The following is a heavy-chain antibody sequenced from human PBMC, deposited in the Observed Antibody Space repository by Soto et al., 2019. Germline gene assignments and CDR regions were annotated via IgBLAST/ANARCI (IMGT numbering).Heavy chain of an antibody. V-gene: IGHV3-9*01. J-gene: IGHJ3*02. Sequence: PGGSLRLSCAASGFTFDDYAMHWVRQAPGKGLEWVSGISWNSGSIGYADSVKGRFTISRDNAKNSLYLQMNSLRAEDTALYYCAKTEQWLVLNGAFDIWGQGTMVTVSS. CDR3: AKTEQWLVLNGAFDI. D-gene: IGHD6-19*01. CDR1: GFTFDDYA. CDR2: ISWNSGSI.